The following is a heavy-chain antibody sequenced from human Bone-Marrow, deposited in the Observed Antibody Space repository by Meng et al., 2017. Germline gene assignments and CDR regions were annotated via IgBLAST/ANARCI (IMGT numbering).Heavy chain of an antibody. CDR2: IYYSGST. V-gene: IGHV4-31*03. D-gene: IGHD4-17*01. J-gene: IGHJ2*01. Sequence: QVQRPESGQALVKPSQTLSRTFTGSGRSISSGNHYWSWIRQHPGKGLEYIGYIYYSGSTYYNPSLKSRVIISVDTSKNQFSLRLNSVTAADTAVYYCASLYGDSSVWYLDLWGRGTLVTVSS. CDR3: ASLYGDSSVWYLDL. CDR1: GRSISSGNHY.